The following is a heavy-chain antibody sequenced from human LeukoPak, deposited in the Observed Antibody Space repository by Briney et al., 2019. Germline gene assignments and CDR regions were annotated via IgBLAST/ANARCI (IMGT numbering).Heavy chain of an antibody. Sequence: GGSLRLSCAASGFTFRSYAMSWVRQAPGKGLEWVSTISGSGGSTYYADSVKGRFTISRDNSKNTLYLQMNSLRSEDTAVYYCARGHSYGSSDYWGQGTLVTVSS. CDR1: GFTFRSYA. J-gene: IGHJ4*02. V-gene: IGHV3-23*01. CDR2: ISGSGGST. D-gene: IGHD5-18*01. CDR3: ARGHSYGSSDY.